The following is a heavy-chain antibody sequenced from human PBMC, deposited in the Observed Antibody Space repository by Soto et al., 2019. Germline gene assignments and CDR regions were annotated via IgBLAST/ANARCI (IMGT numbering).Heavy chain of an antibody. CDR1: GFTFSSYA. D-gene: IGHD1-1*01. V-gene: IGHV3-33*01. J-gene: IGHJ6*03. CDR3: ARGRSGTQNYQHYMDA. CDR2: IWYDGSKK. Sequence: QVQLVESGGGVVQPGSSLRLSCAASGFTFSSYAMYWVRQAPGKGLECVAIIWYDGSKKYDADAVKGRFTISRDNSKNTLCLQMNSLSAEDTAIYYCARGRSGTQNYQHYMDAWGKGTTVTVSS.